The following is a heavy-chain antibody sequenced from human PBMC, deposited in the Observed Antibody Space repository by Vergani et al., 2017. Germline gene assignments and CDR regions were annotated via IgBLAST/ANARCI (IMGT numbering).Heavy chain of an antibody. CDR3: ARTDIVATIPDY. CDR2: IYYSGST. D-gene: IGHD5-12*01. Sequence: QLQLQESGPGLVKPSETLSLTCTVSGGSISSSSYYCGWIRQPPGKGLEWIGSIYYSGSTYYNPSLKSRVTISVDTSKNQFSLKLSSVTAADTAVYYCARTDIVATIPDYWGQGTLVTVSS. V-gene: IGHV4-39*01. CDR1: GGSISSSSYY. J-gene: IGHJ4*02.